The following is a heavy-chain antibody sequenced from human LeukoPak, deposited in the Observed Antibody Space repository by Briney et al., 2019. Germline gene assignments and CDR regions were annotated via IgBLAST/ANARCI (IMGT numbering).Heavy chain of an antibody. Sequence: RGASLKISCKGSGSSFTSYWIGWVRPLPGKGLEWMGIVYPGDSDTRYSPTFQGQVTISADKSVSTAYLQWSSLKASDTAMYYCARHYYGSGSYAFDIWGQGTMVTVSS. CDR3: ARHYYGSGSYAFDI. CDR2: VYPGDSDT. D-gene: IGHD3-10*01. CDR1: GSSFTSYW. J-gene: IGHJ3*02. V-gene: IGHV5-51*01.